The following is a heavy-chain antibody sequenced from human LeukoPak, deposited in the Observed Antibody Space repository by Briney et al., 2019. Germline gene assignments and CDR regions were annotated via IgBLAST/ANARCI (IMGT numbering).Heavy chain of an antibody. J-gene: IGHJ4*02. CDR2: IDPSDSYT. V-gene: IGHV5-10-1*01. D-gene: IGHD6-19*01. CDR1: GYSFTNYW. Sequence: PGESLKISCKGSGYSFTNYWINWVRQMPGKGLEWMGKIDPSDSYTNYSPPFQGHVTISADKSISTAYLQWSSLKASDTAMYYCARSLSSGWPGFGYWGQGALVTVSS. CDR3: ARSLSSGWPGFGY.